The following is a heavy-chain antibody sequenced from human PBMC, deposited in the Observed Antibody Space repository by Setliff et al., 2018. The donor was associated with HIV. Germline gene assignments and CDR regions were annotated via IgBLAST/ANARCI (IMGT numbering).Heavy chain of an antibody. J-gene: IGHJ4*02. CDR1: GGSISSYY. CDR2: IYYSGST. D-gene: IGHD3-22*01. V-gene: IGHV4-59*08. Sequence: PSETLSLTCTVSGGSISSYYWSWIRQPPGKGLEWIGYIYYSGSTNYNPSLKSRVTISLDASKSQFSLKLRSVTAADTAVYHCARRGGITTTVQGPPPFDFWGPGTLVTVSS. CDR3: ARRGGITTTVQGPPPFDF.